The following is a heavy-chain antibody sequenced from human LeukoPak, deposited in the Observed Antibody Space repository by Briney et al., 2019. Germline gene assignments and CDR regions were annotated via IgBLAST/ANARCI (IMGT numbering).Heavy chain of an antibody. D-gene: IGHD3-16*01. Sequence: GGSLRLSCAASGFTFSSYAMSWVRQAPGKGLEWVSAISGTGGRTYYADSVKGRFTISRDNSKNTLYLQMNSLRAEDTAVYYCAKWPEGAMNYFDYWGQGILATVSS. CDR3: AKWPEGAMNYFDY. CDR2: ISGTGGRT. CDR1: GFTFSSYA. J-gene: IGHJ4*02. V-gene: IGHV3-23*01.